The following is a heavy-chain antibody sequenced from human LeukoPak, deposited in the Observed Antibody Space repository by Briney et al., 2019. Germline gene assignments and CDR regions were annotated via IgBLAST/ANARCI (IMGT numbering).Heavy chain of an antibody. Sequence: ASVKVSCKASGYTFTSYDINWVRQATGQGLEWMGWMNPNSGNTGYAQKFQGRVTITRNTSISTAYMELSSLRSEDTAVYYCARSEHDYGGKGYYYYYYMDVWGKGTTVTVSS. CDR2: MNPNSGNT. J-gene: IGHJ6*03. CDR3: ARSEHDYGGKGYYYYYYMDV. D-gene: IGHD4-23*01. V-gene: IGHV1-8*03. CDR1: GYTFTSYD.